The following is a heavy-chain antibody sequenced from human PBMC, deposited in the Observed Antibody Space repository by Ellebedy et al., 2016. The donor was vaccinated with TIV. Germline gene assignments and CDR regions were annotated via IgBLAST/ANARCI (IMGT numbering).Heavy chain of an antibody. CDR2: VYHDGTT. Sequence: SETLSLXCAVPGGSLSAIDWWNWVRQPPGKGLEWIGEVYHDGTTHYNSSLNSRVTMSVDKSKNQVSLRLTSVTAADTAVYYCAGDNTGNSAFDSWGQGILVTVSS. V-gene: IGHV4-4*02. CDR3: AGDNTGNSAFDS. J-gene: IGHJ4*02. CDR1: GGSLSAIDW. D-gene: IGHD2-21*01.